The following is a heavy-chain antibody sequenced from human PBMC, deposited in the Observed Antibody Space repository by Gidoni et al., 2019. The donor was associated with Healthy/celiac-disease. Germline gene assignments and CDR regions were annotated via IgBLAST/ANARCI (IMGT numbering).Heavy chain of an antibody. CDR1: GGSISSGGYS. Sequence: QVQLQESGPGLVKPSQTLSLTCTVSGGSISSGGYSWSWIRQLPGKGLEWIGYIYYSGSTYYNPSLKSRVTISVDTSKNQFSLKLSSVTAADTAVYYCARQVDDFITDYYYYMDVWGKGTTVTVSS. J-gene: IGHJ6*03. V-gene: IGHV4-31*03. CDR3: ARQVDDFITDYYYYMDV. CDR2: IYYSGST. D-gene: IGHD3-3*01.